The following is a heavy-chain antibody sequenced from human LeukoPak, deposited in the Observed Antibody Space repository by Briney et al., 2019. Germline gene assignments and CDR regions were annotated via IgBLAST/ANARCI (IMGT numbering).Heavy chain of an antibody. Sequence: SETLSLTCTVSGGSTSSSTYYWSWIRQPAGKGLEWIGRVYTSGSTHYNPSLKSRVTMSVDTSKNQFSLKLSSVTAADTAVYYCARDRVIAASGWGCWFDPWGQGTLVTVSS. D-gene: IGHD6-13*01. J-gene: IGHJ5*02. CDR3: ARDRVIAASGWGCWFDP. CDR1: GGSTSSSTYY. CDR2: VYTSGST. V-gene: IGHV4-61*02.